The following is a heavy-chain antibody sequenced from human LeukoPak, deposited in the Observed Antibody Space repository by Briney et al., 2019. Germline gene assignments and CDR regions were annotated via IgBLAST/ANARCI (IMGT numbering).Heavy chain of an antibody. D-gene: IGHD4-11*01. J-gene: IGHJ3*02. V-gene: IGHV3-48*04. CDR2: ISSGSGTI. CDR3: ARAQKYSYDAFDI. Sequence: GGSLKLSCAASGFSFSSYSMNWVRQAPGKGLEYVSYISSGSGTIYYADSVQGRFTISRDNAKNSLYLQMNSLSAEDTAVYYCARAQKYSYDAFDIWGQGTMVTVSS. CDR1: GFSFSSYS.